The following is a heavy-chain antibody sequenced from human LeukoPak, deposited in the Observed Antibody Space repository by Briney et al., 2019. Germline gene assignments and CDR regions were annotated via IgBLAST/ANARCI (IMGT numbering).Heavy chain of an antibody. D-gene: IGHD3-22*01. J-gene: IGHJ3*02. CDR3: ARGKTYYDISKDAFDI. V-gene: IGHV4-59*01. CDR1: SGSISSYY. CDR2: IYYSGST. Sequence: SETLSLTCTVSSGSISSYYWSWFRQPPGKGLEWIGYIYYSGSTNYNPSLKSRVTISVDTSKNRFSLKLSSVAAADTAVYYCARGKTYYDISKDAFDIWGQGTMVTVSS.